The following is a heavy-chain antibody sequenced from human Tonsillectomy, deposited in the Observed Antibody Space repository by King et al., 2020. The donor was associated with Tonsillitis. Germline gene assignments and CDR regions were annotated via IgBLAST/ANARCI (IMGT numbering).Heavy chain of an antibody. J-gene: IGHJ4*02. CDR3: ARHTGRSGWSGDDYFDY. D-gene: IGHD6-19*01. CDR1: GDSISSSSYY. CDR2: FYYSGST. V-gene: IGHV4-39*01. Sequence: QLQESGPGLVKPSETLSLTCTVSGDSISSSSYYWGWIRQPPGKGLEWIGSFYYSGSTYYNPSLQSRVTISVDTSKNQFSLKLTSVTATDTAIYYCARHTGRSGWSGDDYFDYWGQGTLVTVSS.